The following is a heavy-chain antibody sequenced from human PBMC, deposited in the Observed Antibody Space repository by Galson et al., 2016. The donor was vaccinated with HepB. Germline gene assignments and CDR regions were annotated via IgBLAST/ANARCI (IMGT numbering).Heavy chain of an antibody. D-gene: IGHD2-8*02. Sequence: ETLSLTCSVHGGTLSGYHWSWIRQPPGKGLECIGEINHGGTTNYIPSIKSRLTIAVDTSKNQFSLKLTSVTDADTAVYYCARFGPGWGMFSSRRWFDPWGQGTLVTVSS. V-gene: IGHV4-34*01. CDR2: INHGGTT. J-gene: IGHJ5*02. CDR1: GGTLSGYH. CDR3: ARFGPGWGMFSSRRWFDP.